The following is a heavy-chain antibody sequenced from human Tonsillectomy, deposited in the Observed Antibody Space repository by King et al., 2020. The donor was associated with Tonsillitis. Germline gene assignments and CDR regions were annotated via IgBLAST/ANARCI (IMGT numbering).Heavy chain of an antibody. D-gene: IGHD5-18*01. J-gene: IGHJ4*02. V-gene: IGHV3-15*01. CDR1: GFTFRSAW. Sequence: VQLVESGGGLVQPGGSLRLSCAASGFTFRSAWMSWVRQAPGKGLDWVGRIRREVDGGTTDYAAPVRGRFTISRDDSTNMLYLQMNSLRTEDTALYYCVGEGYRYGFHSLDWWGQGTLVTVSS. CDR3: VGEGYRYGFHSLDW. CDR2: IRREVDGGTT.